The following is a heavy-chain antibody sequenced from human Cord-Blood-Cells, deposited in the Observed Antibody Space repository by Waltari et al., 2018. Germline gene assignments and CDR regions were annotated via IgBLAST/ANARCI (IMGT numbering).Heavy chain of an antibody. Sequence: QVQLVQSGAEVKKPGASVKVSCKASGYTFTGYYMHCVRPAPGQGVEWMGWNNPNRGGTNYAQKFQGWVTMTRDTSISTAYMELSRLRSDDTAVYYCARGTGDTVQAFDYWGQGTLVTVSS. CDR2: NNPNRGGT. J-gene: IGHJ4*02. D-gene: IGHD7-27*01. CDR1: GYTFTGYY. CDR3: ARGTGDTVQAFDY. V-gene: IGHV1-2*04.